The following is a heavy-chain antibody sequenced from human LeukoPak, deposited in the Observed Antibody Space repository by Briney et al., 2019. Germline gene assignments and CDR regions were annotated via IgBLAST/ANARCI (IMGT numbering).Heavy chain of an antibody. CDR1: GYTFTGYC. CDR3: ARGYCSSTSCYDWFDP. CDR2: INPNSGGT. J-gene: IGHJ5*02. V-gene: IGHV1-2*02. D-gene: IGHD2-2*01. Sequence: GASVKVSCKASGYTFTGYCMHWVRQAPGQGLEWMGWINPNSGGTNYAQKFQGRVTMTRDTSISIAYMELSRLRSDDTAVYYCARGYCSSTSCYDWFDPWGQGTLVTVSS.